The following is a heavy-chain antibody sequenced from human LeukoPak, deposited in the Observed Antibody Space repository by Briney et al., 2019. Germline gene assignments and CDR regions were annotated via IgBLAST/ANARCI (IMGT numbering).Heavy chain of an antibody. J-gene: IGHJ4*02. CDR1: GFTFSSYA. V-gene: IGHV3-23*01. Sequence: GGSLRLSCAASGFTFSSYAMGWVRRAPGKGLGWVSAISGSGGTTYYADSVKGRSTISRDISKNTPYLQMNSLRAEDTAVYYCAKALRTSNYYYFDYWGQGTLVTVSS. CDR3: AKALRTSNYYYFDY. D-gene: IGHD2-2*01. CDR2: ISGSGGTT.